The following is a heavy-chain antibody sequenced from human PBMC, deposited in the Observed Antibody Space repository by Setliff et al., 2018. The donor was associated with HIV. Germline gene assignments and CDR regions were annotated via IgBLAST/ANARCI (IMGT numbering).Heavy chain of an antibody. Sequence: GGSLRLSCAASGFTFSDYYMSWIRQAPGKGLEWVAVISYDGSNKYYADSVKGRFTISRDNSKNTLYLQMNSLRAEDTAVYYCTREYRGCLDYWGQGTLVTVSS. CDR3: TREYRGCLDY. J-gene: IGHJ4*02. V-gene: IGHV3-30-3*01. D-gene: IGHD6-19*01. CDR1: GFTFSDYY. CDR2: ISYDGSNK.